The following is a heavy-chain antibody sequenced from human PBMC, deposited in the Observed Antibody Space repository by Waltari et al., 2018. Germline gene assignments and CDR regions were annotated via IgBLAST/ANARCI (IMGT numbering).Heavy chain of an antibody. Sequence: EVQLLESGGGLVQPGGSLRLSCTASGFTFSNYAMTWVRQAPGKGVELVSSMSLSGSSIYYTDSVKGRFTISRYNSKNTLYLQMNSLRAEDTAIYYCAKEWESDYYYYGVDVWGQGTTVTVSS. CDR2: MSLSGSSI. V-gene: IGHV3-23*01. D-gene: IGHD1-26*01. CDR3: AKEWESDYYYYGVDV. CDR1: GFTFSNYA. J-gene: IGHJ6*02.